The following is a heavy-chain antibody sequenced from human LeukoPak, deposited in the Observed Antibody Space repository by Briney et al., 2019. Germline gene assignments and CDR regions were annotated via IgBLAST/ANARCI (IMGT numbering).Heavy chain of an antibody. J-gene: IGHJ4*02. CDR1: GFTFSSYA. V-gene: IGHV3-23*01. D-gene: IGHD6-19*01. CDR3: AKGGSGWSRDYFDY. Sequence: GGSLRLSCAASGFTFSSYAMSWVRQAPGKGLEWVSGISNGASTTYYADSVKGRFTISRDNSKNTLYLQMKNLRAEDTAAYCCAKGGSGWSRDYFDYWGQGTLVTVSS. CDR2: ISNGASTT.